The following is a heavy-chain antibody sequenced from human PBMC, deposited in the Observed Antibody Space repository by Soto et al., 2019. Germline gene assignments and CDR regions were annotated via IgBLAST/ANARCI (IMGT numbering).Heavy chain of an antibody. V-gene: IGHV1-18*01. CDR2: ISAYNGNT. CDR1: GYTFTSYG. J-gene: IGHJ5*02. CDR3: ATTAGEDNWFDP. Sequence: ASVKVSFKASGYTFTSYGISWVRQAPGQGLEWMGWISAYNGNTNYAQKLQGRVTMATDTSTSTAYMELRSLRSDDTAVYYCATTAGEDNWFDPWGQGTLVTVSS. D-gene: IGHD3-10*01.